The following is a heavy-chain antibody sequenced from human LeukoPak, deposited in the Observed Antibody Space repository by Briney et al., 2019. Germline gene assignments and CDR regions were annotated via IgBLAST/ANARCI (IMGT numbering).Heavy chain of an antibody. D-gene: IGHD5-18*01. Sequence: SVKVSCKASGGTFSSYAISWVRQAPGQGLEWMGRIIPILGIANYAQKFQGRVTITADKSTSTAYMELSSLRSEDTAVYYCARDLNSLSTAMVTGFLERLEYNWFDPWGQGTLVTVSS. CDR3: ARDLNSLSTAMVTGFLERLEYNWFDP. J-gene: IGHJ5*02. CDR1: GGTFSSYA. V-gene: IGHV1-69*04. CDR2: IIPILGIA.